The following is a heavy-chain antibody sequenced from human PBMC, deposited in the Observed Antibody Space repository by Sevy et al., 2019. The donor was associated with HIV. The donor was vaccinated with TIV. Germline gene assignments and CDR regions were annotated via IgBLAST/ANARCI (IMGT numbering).Heavy chain of an antibody. J-gene: IGHJ4*02. CDR3: VREGVGGYSYSLDC. V-gene: IGHV3-7*01. CDR1: GFTFSSYW. CDR2: MKEHGSER. Sequence: GGSLRLSCAASGFTFSSYWMSWVRQAPGKGLEWVATMKEHGSERNYVDSVKGRFTISRDNAKNSLYLQMNSLRAEDTAVYYCVREGVGGYSYSLDCWGQGTLVTVSS. D-gene: IGHD5-18*01.